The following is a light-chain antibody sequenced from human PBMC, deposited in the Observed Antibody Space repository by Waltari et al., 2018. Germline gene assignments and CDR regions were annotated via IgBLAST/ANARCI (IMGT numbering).Light chain of an antibody. V-gene: IGLV1-40*01. CDR2: YNR. J-gene: IGLJ3*02. Sequence: QSVLTQPPSVSGAPGQRVTISCTGSSSNIGAGYDVQWYQQLPGTAPKRLIYYNRSRPSGVPDRFSGSKSGTSASLAITGLQAEDEADYYCQSYDSSLSGVVFGGGTKLTVL. CDR1: SSNIGAGYD. CDR3: QSYDSSLSGVV.